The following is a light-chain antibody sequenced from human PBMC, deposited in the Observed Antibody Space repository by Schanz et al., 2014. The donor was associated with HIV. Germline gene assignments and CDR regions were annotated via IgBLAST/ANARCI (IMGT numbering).Light chain of an antibody. V-gene: IGKV1-5*03. CDR2: EAS. CDR3: QQYDSYPIT. Sequence: DIQMTQSPSTLSASVGDRVSITCRSSQSISSGLAWYQQKPGKAPNLLIYEASTLETGVPSRFSGSGSGTEFTLTISSLQPDDFAIYYCQQYDSYPITFGGGTNVEIK. CDR1: QSISSG. J-gene: IGKJ4*01.